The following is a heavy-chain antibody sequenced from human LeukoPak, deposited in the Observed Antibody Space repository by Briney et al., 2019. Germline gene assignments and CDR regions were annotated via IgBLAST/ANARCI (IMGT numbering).Heavy chain of an antibody. CDR1: GYSISSGSY. CDR2: IYHSGDT. J-gene: IGHJ4*02. CDR3: SRQGSRSWYGDFDY. Sequence: SETLSLTCAVSGYSISSGSYWGWVRQPPGKGLVWIGSIYHSGDTYYNPSLRSRLTISVDKFKNQFSLKLTSMTAADTAVYYCSRQGSRSWYGDFDYWGQGTLVTVSS. D-gene: IGHD6-13*01. V-gene: IGHV4-38-2*01.